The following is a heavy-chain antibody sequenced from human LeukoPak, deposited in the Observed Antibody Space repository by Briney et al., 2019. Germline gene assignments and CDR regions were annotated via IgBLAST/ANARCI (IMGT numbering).Heavy chain of an antibody. CDR2: IYYSGST. CDR3: ASLGVNDV. CDR1: GGSISSNSYY. Sequence: SETLSLTCTVAGGSISSNSYYWGWIRQPPGKGLEWIGTIYYSGSTYYNSSLKSRVTISVDKSKNQFSLKLSSVTAADTAMYYCASLGVNDVWGQGTLVTVSS. D-gene: IGHD3-10*01. V-gene: IGHV4-39*07. J-gene: IGHJ4*02.